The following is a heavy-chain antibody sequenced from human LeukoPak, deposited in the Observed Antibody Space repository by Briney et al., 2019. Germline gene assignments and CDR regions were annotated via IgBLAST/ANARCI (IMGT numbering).Heavy chain of an antibody. CDR2: INYSGST. CDR1: GGSFSGYY. J-gene: IGHJ3*02. D-gene: IGHD6-19*01. Sequence: PSETLSLTCAVYGGSFSGYYWSWIRQPPGEGLEWIGEINYSGSTNYNPSLKSRDTISVDTSKNQFSLKLSSVTAADTAVYYCARGRSMAGRRFDIWGQGTMVTASS. V-gene: IGHV4-34*01. CDR3: ARGRSMAGRRFDI.